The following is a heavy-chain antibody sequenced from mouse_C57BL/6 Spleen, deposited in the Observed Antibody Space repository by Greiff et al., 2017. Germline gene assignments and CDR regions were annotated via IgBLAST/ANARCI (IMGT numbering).Heavy chain of an antibody. Sequence: QVQLQQPGAELVKPGASVKLSCKASGYTFTSYWMQWVKQRPGQGLEWIGEIDPSDSYTNYNQKFKGKATLTVDTSSITAYMQLSSLTSEYSAVYYYAGGGTSMDYWGQGTSVTVSS. J-gene: IGHJ4*01. CDR2: IDPSDSYT. V-gene: IGHV1-50*01. CDR3: AGGGTSMDY. CDR1: GYTFTSYW.